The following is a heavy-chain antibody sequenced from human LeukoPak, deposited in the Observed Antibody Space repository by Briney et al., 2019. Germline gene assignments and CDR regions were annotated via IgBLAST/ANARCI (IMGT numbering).Heavy chain of an antibody. D-gene: IGHD3-3*02. CDR1: GYTFSDFY. J-gene: IGHJ4*02. Sequence: ASVKVSCKASGYTFSDFYIHWVRQAPGQGLEYVGWITPKSGDTYSPQRFQGRVTMTRDASISAAYMELSSLRSDDTAVYFCARVRLADERAWAYWGQGTLVTVSS. CDR2: ITPKSGDT. CDR3: ARVRLADERAWAY. V-gene: IGHV1-2*02.